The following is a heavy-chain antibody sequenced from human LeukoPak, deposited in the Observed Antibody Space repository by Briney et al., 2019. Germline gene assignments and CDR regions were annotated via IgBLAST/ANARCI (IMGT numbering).Heavy chain of an antibody. D-gene: IGHD6-6*01. CDR3: ARDATTEARTVYMDV. CDR1: GFTFDDYA. J-gene: IGHJ6*03. V-gene: IGHV3-9*01. Sequence: GGSLRLSCAASGFTFDDYAMHWVRQAPGKGLEWVSGISWNSRSIYYADSVKGRFTISRDNAKNSLYLQMNSLRAEDTALYFCARDATTEARTVYMDVWGKGTTVTISS. CDR2: ISWNSRSI.